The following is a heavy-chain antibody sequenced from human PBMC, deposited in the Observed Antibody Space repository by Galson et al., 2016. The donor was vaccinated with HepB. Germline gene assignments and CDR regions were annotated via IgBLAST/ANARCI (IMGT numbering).Heavy chain of an antibody. CDR1: GFNFSDHY. CDR3: VTRLDY. V-gene: IGHV3-11*06. J-gene: IGHJ4*02. Sequence: SLRLSCAASGFNFSDHYMSWIRQPPGKGLEWVAYITGTSTYTIYADSVKGRFTISKDNAKNSLYLQMDSLRAEDTAIYYCVTRLDYWGQGTLVTVSS. CDR2: ITGTSTYT.